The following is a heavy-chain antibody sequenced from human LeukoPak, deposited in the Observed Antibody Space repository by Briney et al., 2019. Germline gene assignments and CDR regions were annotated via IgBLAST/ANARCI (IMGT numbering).Heavy chain of an antibody. CDR2: KYYDGNSGNT. D-gene: IGHD1-1*01. V-gene: IGHV4-59*01. CDR1: GGSMSYYY. J-gene: IGHJ4*02. CDR3: VRPESAGTKCRFDY. Sequence: PSETLSLTCTVSGGSMSYYYWTWIRQTPGKGLEWIGYKYYDGNSGNTNYNPSLESRVTISVDTSKNHVSLNLTSVTAADTAVYYCVRPESAGTKCRFDYWGQGALVTVSS.